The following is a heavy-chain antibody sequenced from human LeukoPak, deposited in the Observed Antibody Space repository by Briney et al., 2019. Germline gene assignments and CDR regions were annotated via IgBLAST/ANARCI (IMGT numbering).Heavy chain of an antibody. D-gene: IGHD3-3*01. J-gene: IGHJ4*02. CDR3: ATVHFGYFTF. Sequence: GGSLRLSCAASGLTFSDYHMSWTRQAPGEGLEWVSHISDNGRTKYYANSVQGRFTVSRDNAKNSLYLQMNSLRADDTAVYYCATVHFGYFTFWGQGTLVPVSS. V-gene: IGHV3-11*01. CDR1: GLTFSDYH. CDR2: ISDNGRTK.